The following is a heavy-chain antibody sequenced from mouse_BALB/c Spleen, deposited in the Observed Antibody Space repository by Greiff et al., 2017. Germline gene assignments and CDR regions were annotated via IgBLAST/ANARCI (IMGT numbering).Heavy chain of an antibody. Sequence: VQLQESGPGLVAPSQSLSITCTVSGFSLTSYDISWIRQPPGKGLEWLGVIWTGGGTNYNSAFMSRLSISKDNSKSQVFLKMNSLQTDDTAIYYCVREDGRPAMDYWGQGTSVTVSS. CDR1: GFSLTSYD. CDR2: IWTGGGT. D-gene: IGHD1-1*01. J-gene: IGHJ4*01. CDR3: VREDGRPAMDY. V-gene: IGHV2-9-2*01.